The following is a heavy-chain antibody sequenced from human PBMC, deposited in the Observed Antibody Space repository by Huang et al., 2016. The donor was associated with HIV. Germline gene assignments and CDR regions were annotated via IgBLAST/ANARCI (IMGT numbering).Heavy chain of an antibody. CDR3: ARYRLTGTFLDS. CDR1: GYNFTTYS. D-gene: IGHD3-9*01. J-gene: IGHJ4*02. Sequence: QVQLVQSGSVLRKPGASVKVYCKSSGYNFTTYSLIWVRQAPGQGLEWMGWSNTKTGKPTYAQGFTGRFVFSLETTVNTADLQISSLKTDDTAKYFCARYRLTGTFLDSWGQGTQVTVSS. CDR2: SNTKTGKP. V-gene: IGHV7-4-1*02.